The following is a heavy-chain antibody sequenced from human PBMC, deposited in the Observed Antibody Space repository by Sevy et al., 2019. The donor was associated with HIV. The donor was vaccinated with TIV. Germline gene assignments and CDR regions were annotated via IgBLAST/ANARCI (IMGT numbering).Heavy chain of an antibody. CDR2: IWYDGRTE. D-gene: IGHD1-1*01. J-gene: IGHJ5*01. CDR1: GFTFRSFS. CDR3: ARDAARVIVPTAGFDS. Sequence: GGSLRLSCVASGFTFRSFSMHWVRQAPGKGLESVAAIWYDGRTERYADSVQGRFTISRDNSRKTLHLQMNSLRAEDTALYYCARDAARVIVPTAGFDSWGQGTLVTVSS. V-gene: IGHV3-33*01.